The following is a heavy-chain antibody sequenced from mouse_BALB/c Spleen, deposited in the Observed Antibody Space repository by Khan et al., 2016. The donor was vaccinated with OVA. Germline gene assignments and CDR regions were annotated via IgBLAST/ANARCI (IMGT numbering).Heavy chain of an antibody. Sequence: QIQLVQSGPELKKPGETVRISCKASGYTFTTAGMQWVQKMPGKGLKWIGWINTHSGVPKYAEDFKGRFVFSLETSASTAYLQITNLKNEDTATEFCARGGAAFYRNDGGAMDSWGQGTSVTVSS. CDR1: GYTFTTAG. V-gene: IGHV9-4*02. D-gene: IGHD2-14*01. J-gene: IGHJ4*01. CDR3: ARGGAAFYRNDGGAMDS. CDR2: INTHSGVP.